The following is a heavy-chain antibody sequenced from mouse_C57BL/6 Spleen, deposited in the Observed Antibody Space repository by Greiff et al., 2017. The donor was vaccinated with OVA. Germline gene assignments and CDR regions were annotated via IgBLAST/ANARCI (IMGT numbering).Heavy chain of an antibody. CDR3: ARYSGDGDWYFDV. CDR1: GFTFTDYY. J-gene: IGHJ1*03. CDR2: IRNKANGYTT. Sequence: EVKLVESGGGLVQPGGSLSLSCAASGFTFTDYYMSWVRQPPGKALEWLGFIRNKANGYTTEYSASVKGRFTISRDNSQSILYLQMNALRAEDSATYYCARYSGDGDWYFDVWGTGTTVTVSS. V-gene: IGHV7-3*01. D-gene: IGHD3-3*01.